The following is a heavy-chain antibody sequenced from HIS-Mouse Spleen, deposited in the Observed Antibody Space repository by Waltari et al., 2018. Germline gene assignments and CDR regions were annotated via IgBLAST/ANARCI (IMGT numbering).Heavy chain of an antibody. CDR3: AREIPYSSSWYDWYFDL. CDR1: GGSISSSSYY. D-gene: IGHD6-13*01. CDR2: IYYSGST. Sequence: QLQLQESGPGLVKPSETLSLTCTVHGGSISSSSYYWGWISQPPGKGLEWIGSIYYSGSTYYNPSLKSRVTISVDTSKNQFSLKLSSVTAADTAVYYCAREIPYSSSWYDWYFDLWGRGTLVTVSS. J-gene: IGHJ2*01. V-gene: IGHV4-39*07.